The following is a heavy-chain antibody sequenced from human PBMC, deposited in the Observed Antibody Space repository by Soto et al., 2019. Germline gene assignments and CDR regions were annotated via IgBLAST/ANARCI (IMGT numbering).Heavy chain of an antibody. Sequence: SQTLSLTCAISGDSVSSNSSVWNWIRQSPSRGLEWLGRTYYRSKWYNDYAVSVKSRITINPDTSKNQFPLQLNSMTPEDTAVYYCARGFRGFDPWGQGTLVTVSS. V-gene: IGHV6-1*01. D-gene: IGHD3-10*01. J-gene: IGHJ5*02. CDR3: ARGFRGFDP. CDR2: TYYRSKWYN. CDR1: GDSVSSNSSV.